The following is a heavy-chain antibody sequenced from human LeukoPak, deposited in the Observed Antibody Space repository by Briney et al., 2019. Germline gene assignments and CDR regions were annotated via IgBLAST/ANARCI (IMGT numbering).Heavy chain of an antibody. CDR3: TRDSGTYNWLHP. J-gene: IGHJ5*02. D-gene: IGHD1-26*01. CDR2: IDKKANFYAT. CDR1: GFSFSGSA. V-gene: IGHV3-73*01. Sequence: GGSLRLSCAASGFSFSGSAIHWVRQSSGKGLEWVGHIDKKANFYATASAASVEGRFTISRDDSRNTAYLQMTSLKTEDTALYYCTRDSGTYNWLHPWGQGTLVIVSS.